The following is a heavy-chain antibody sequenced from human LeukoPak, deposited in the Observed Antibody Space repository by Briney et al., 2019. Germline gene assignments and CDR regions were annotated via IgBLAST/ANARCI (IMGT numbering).Heavy chain of an antibody. CDR2: INPNSGGT. J-gene: IGHJ6*03. Sequence: LEASVKVSCKASGFTFTGYYMDWVPQAPGQGLEWIGWINPNSGGTNYAQKFQGRVTMTRDTSISTAYMELSRLRSDDTAVYYCARDSARDYYYYYMDVWGKGTTVTVSS. CDR1: GFTFTGYY. CDR3: ARDSARDYYYYYMDV. V-gene: IGHV1-2*03.